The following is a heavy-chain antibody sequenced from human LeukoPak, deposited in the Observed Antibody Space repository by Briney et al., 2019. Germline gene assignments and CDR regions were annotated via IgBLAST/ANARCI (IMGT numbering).Heavy chain of an antibody. CDR1: GFTFDDYA. CDR3: ARGGSRFGRSGY. V-gene: IGHV3-9*01. D-gene: IGHD1-26*01. Sequence: GGSLRLSCAASGFTFDDYAMHWVRQAPGKGLEWVSGISWNSGSIGYADSVKGRFTISRDNAKNSLYLQMNSLRAEDTAVYFCARGGSRFGRSGYWGQGTLVTVSS. J-gene: IGHJ4*02. CDR2: ISWNSGSI.